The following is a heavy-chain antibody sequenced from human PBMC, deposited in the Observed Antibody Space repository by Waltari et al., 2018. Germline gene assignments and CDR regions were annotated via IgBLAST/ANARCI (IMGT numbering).Heavy chain of an antibody. J-gene: IGHJ4*02. D-gene: IGHD5-12*01. Sequence: EVQLVESGGGLLQPGGSLRLSCAASGFTFSSSWIQWVRQPTGKGLVWVSRINPDGRTTNYADSVRGRFTISRDNAQNTVYLEMNSLRAEDTAVYFCTRGGNYYFDYWGRGTLVTVSS. CDR2: INPDGRTT. CDR1: GFTFSSSW. CDR3: TRGGNYYFDY. V-gene: IGHV3-74*01.